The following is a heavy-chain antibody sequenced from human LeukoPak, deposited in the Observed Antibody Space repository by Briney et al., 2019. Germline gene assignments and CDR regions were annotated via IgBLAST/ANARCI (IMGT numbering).Heavy chain of an antibody. CDR3: ARDPGAYYDSSGYLNWFDP. D-gene: IGHD3-22*01. CDR1: GGSITTRSYY. V-gene: IGHV4-39*07. Sequence: SETLSLTCTVSGGSITTRSYYWGWIRQPPGKGLEWIGSMHHSGSTYYNPSLKSRVTTSVDTSKSQFSLKLSYVTAADTAVYYCARDPGAYYDSSGYLNWFDPWGQGTLVTVSS. J-gene: IGHJ5*02. CDR2: MHHSGST.